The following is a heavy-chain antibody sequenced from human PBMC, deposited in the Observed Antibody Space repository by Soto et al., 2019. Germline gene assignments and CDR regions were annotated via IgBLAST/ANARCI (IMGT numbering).Heavy chain of an antibody. V-gene: IGHV3-53*01. Sequence: EVQLVESGGGLIQPGGSLRLSCAVSGFTVSNNYMSWVRQAPGKGLEGVSVIYSGGYTAYGDSVKGRFTISRDNSKNTLYLQNKSPGAPAPGLFYLAAHPGGGGYWGQGTLVTVSS. CDR1: GFTVSNNY. D-gene: IGHD3-10*01. CDR3: AAHPGGGGY. CDR2: IYSGGYT. J-gene: IGHJ4*02.